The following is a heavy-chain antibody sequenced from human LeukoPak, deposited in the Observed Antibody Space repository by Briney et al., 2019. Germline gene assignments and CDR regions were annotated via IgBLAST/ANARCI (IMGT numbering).Heavy chain of an antibody. CDR3: AKEVARCLDL. CDR2: IWYDGSNK. V-gene: IGHV3-33*06. D-gene: IGHD2-15*01. J-gene: IGHJ2*01. CDR1: GFTFSSYG. Sequence: GRSLRLSCAASGFTFSSYGMRWVRQAPGKGLEWVAVIWYDGSNKYYADSVKGRFTISRDNSKNTLYLQMNSLRAEDTAVYYCAKEVARCLDLWGRGTLVTVSS.